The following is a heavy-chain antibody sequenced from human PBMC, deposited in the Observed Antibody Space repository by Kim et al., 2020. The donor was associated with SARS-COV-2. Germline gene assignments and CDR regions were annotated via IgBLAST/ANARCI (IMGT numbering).Heavy chain of an antibody. CDR3: VREPSN. D-gene: IGHD6-6*01. CDR2: GSSR. V-gene: IGHV3-11*01. J-gene: IGHJ4*02. Sequence: GSSRKYADSVNGQFSISRDNANKSLSLQMNSLTPEDTAVYYCVREPSNWGQGTLVTVSS.